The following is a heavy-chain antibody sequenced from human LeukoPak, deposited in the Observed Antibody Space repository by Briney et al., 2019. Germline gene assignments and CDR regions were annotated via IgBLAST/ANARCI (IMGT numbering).Heavy chain of an antibody. J-gene: IGHJ4*02. Sequence: PGGSLRLSCAASGFTFSSYEMNWVRQAPGKGLEWVSYISSSGSTIYYADSMEGRFTISRDNSKYSLYLQMNSLRTEDTALYYCAKPRRGTITTGPAYTHWGQGTLVTVSS. CDR2: ISSSGSTI. D-gene: IGHD1-20*01. CDR1: GFTFSSYE. CDR3: AKPRRGTITTGPAYTH. V-gene: IGHV3-48*03.